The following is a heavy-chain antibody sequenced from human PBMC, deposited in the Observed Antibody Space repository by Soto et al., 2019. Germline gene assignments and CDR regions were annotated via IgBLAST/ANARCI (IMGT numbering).Heavy chain of an antibody. J-gene: IGHJ6*02. CDR1: GFTFDDYA. CDR2: ITWNSDEI. D-gene: IGHD3-22*01. V-gene: IGHV3-9*01. CDR3: AASRGFDSSSYSGYYYGMDV. Sequence: EVQLVESGGGLVQPGRSLRLSCAASGFTFDDYAMHWVRQRPGRGLEWVSGITWNSDEIGYPDSVKGRFSISRDNAKKYLYMRMNSLRADETALYYCAASRGFDSSSYSGYYYGMDVWGQGTTVTVSS.